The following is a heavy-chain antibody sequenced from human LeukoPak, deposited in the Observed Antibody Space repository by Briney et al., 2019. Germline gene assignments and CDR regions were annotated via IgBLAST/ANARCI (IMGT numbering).Heavy chain of an antibody. D-gene: IGHD5-12*01. CDR3: ARVDIVATIHFDY. J-gene: IGHJ4*02. V-gene: IGHV4-4*07. Sequence: PSETLSLTCTVSGGFISSYYWSWIRQPAGKGLECIGRIYASGSTNYNPSLKSRVTMSLDTSKNQFSLILTSVTAADTAVYYCARVDIVATIHFDYWGQGTLVTVSS. CDR2: IYASGST. CDR1: GGFISSYY.